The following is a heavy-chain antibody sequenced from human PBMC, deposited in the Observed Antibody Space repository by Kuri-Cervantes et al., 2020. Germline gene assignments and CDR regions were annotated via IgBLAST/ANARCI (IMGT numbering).Heavy chain of an antibody. V-gene: IGHV4-61*02. CDR2: IYTSGST. CDR1: GGSISSGSYY. D-gene: IGHD5-18*01. CDR3: AVMDTAIPSPAFDT. J-gene: IGHJ3*02. Sequence: SETLSLTCTVSGGSISSGSYYWSWIRQPAGKGLEWIGRIYTSGSTNYNPSLKSRVTISVDTSKNQFSLKLSSVTAADTAVYYCAVMDTAIPSPAFDTWGQGTMVTVSS.